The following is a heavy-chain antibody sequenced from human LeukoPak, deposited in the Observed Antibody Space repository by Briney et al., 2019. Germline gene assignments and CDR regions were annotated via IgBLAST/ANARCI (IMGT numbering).Heavy chain of an antibody. D-gene: IGHD3-9*01. CDR1: SGSISSSSYY. CDR3: ATLALCGYDILTGLPTFDY. Sequence: PSETLSLTCTVSSGSISSSSYYWGWIRQPPGKGLEWIGSIYYSGSTYYNPSLKSRVTISVDTSKNQFSLKLSSVTAADTAVYYCATLALCGYDILTGLPTFDYWGQGTLVTVSS. J-gene: IGHJ4*02. CDR2: IYYSGST. V-gene: IGHV4-39*01.